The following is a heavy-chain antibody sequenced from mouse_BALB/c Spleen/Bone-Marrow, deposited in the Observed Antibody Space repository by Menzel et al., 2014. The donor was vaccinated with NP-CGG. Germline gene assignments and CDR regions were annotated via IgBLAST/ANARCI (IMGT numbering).Heavy chain of an antibody. V-gene: IGHV1S45*01. Sequence: EVQLQESGAELVRPGASVKISCKAFGYTFTKHHINWVKQRPGQGLDWIGYINPYNDYTSYNQKFKSKATLTVDKSSSTAYMDLSSLTSEDSAVYYCAREDYGAWFAYWGQGTLVTVSA. D-gene: IGHD1-2*01. J-gene: IGHJ3*01. CDR1: GYTFTKHH. CDR2: INPYNDYT. CDR3: AREDYGAWFAY.